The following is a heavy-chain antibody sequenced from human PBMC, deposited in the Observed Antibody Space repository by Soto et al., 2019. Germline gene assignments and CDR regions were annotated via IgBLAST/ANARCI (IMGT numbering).Heavy chain of an antibody. CDR1: GGSISSGGYY. J-gene: IGHJ6*03. Sequence: PSETLSLTCTVSGGSISSGGYYWSWIRQHPGKGLEWIGYIYYSGSTYYNPSLKSRVTISVDTSKNQFSLKLSSVTAADTAVYYCARTPYYDFWSGRRLPPHSHYYPYMDVWGKGTTVTVSS. CDR3: ARTPYYDFWSGRRLPPHSHYYPYMDV. CDR2: IYYSGST. D-gene: IGHD3-3*01. V-gene: IGHV4-31*03.